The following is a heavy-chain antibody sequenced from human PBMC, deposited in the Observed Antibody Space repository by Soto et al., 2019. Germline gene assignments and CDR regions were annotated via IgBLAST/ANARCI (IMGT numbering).Heavy chain of an antibody. V-gene: IGHV2-5*02. CDR1: GFSLSISGVG. CDR3: ARHLVVSDVMSFPY. D-gene: IGHD3-22*01. CDR2: IYWDDDK. J-gene: IGHJ4*02. Sequence: QITLKESGPPLVKPTQTLTLTCTFSGFSLSISGVGMGWIRQPPGKALEWLALIYWDDDKRHSPSLKSRLTTXTXYXXHQVVLTMPHMAPVDTARCYCARHLVVSDVMSFPYWGQGTLVTVSS.